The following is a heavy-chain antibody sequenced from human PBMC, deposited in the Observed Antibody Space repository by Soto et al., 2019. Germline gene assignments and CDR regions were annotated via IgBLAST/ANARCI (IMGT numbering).Heavy chain of an antibody. D-gene: IGHD6-6*01. CDR2: IIPLLNTP. CDR1: GGTFSSYA. J-gene: IGHJ6*02. V-gene: IGHV1-69*01. Sequence: QVQLVQSGAEVKKPGSSVKVSCRASGGTFSSYAVSWLRQAPGQGLEWMGVIIPLLNTPNYVQKFQGRVTITADASATTAYMELSSLRSEDTAVYYCAMESSSPNYYYYGMDVWGQGTTVTVSS. CDR3: AMESSSPNYYYYGMDV.